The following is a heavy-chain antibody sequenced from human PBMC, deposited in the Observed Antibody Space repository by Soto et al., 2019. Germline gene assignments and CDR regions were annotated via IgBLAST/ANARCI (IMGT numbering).Heavy chain of an antibody. Sequence: QVQLVQSGAEVKKPGASVKVSCKASGYTFTSYYMHWVRQAPGQGLEWMGIINPSGGSTSNAQKFQGGVTMTRDTSTSTVYMELSSLRAEDTAVYYCARGATEGSWYDYYYGMDVWGQGTTVTVSS. CDR3: ARGATEGSWYDYYYGMDV. CDR1: GYTFTSYY. J-gene: IGHJ6*02. D-gene: IGHD6-13*01. CDR2: INPSGGST. V-gene: IGHV1-46*01.